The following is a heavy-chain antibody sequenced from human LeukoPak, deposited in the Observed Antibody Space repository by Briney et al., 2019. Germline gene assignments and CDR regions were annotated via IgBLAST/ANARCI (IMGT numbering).Heavy chain of an antibody. CDR1: GGSISSYY. D-gene: IGHD3-16*02. CDR3: ARYVWGSYPTFEDY. Sequence: PSETLSLTCTVSGGSISSYYWSWIRQPPGKRLEGIGYIYYSGSTKYNPSLTSRGTISVEKTKNKCSLKLSSVTAADTAVYYCARYVWGSYPTFEDYWGQGTLVTVSS. V-gene: IGHV4-59*01. J-gene: IGHJ4*02. CDR2: IYYSGST.